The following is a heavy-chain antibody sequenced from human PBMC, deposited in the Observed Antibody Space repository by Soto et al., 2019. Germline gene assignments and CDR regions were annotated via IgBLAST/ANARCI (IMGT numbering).Heavy chain of an antibody. D-gene: IGHD3-9*01. CDR2: ISSSSSYI. V-gene: IGHV3-21*01. J-gene: IGHJ3*02. CDR1: GFTFSSYS. CDR3: AVEVLRYFDWPQGAFDI. Sequence: PGGSLRLSCAASGFTFSSYSMSWVRQAPGKGLEWVSSISSSSSYIYYADSVKGRFTISRDNAKNSLYLQMNSLRAEDTAVYYCAVEVLRYFDWPQGAFDIWGQGTMVTVSS.